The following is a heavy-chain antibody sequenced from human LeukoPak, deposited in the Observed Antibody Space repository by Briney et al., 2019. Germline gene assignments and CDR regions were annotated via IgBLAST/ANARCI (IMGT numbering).Heavy chain of an antibody. Sequence: SSETLSLTCTVSGGSISSGGYYWSWIRQPPGKGLEWIGYIYHSGSTYYNPSLKSRVTMSVDRSKNQFSLKLSSVTAADTAVYYCARGDIQLWLQRAFDIWGQGTMVTVSS. D-gene: IGHD5-18*01. V-gene: IGHV4-30-2*01. CDR1: GGSISSGGYY. CDR2: IYHSGST. CDR3: ARGDIQLWLQRAFDI. J-gene: IGHJ3*02.